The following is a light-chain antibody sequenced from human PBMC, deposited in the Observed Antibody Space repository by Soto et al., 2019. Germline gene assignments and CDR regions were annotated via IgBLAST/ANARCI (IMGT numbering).Light chain of an antibody. CDR3: QHYGSSRT. J-gene: IGKJ1*01. CDR1: QSVSSTY. V-gene: IGKV3-20*01. Sequence: EIVMTQSPGTLSLSPGERATLSCRASQSVSSTYLAWYQQKPGQAPRLLIYGASNRATGIPDRFSGSGSGTDFTLTISRLEPDDFAVYYCQHYGSSRTFGQGTKVEIK. CDR2: GAS.